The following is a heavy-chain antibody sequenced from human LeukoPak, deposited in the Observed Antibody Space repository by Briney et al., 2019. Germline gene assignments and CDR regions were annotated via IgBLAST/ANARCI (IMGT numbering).Heavy chain of an antibody. J-gene: IGHJ6*03. CDR2: IDGRGNST. CDR1: GFIFPSYG. V-gene: IGHV3-23*01. Sequence: GGTLRLSCAASGFIFPSYGMTWVRQAPGKGLQWVSAIDGRGNSTYYADSVKGRFTISRDNSKNMVYLQMNSLRAEDTAVYYCATRPRPYYTQYHMDVWGKGTTVTISS. CDR3: ATRPRPYYTQYHMDV. D-gene: IGHD1-26*01.